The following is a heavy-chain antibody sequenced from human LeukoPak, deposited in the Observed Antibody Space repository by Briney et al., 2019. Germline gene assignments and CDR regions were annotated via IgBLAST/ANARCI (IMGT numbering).Heavy chain of an antibody. D-gene: IGHD1-26*01. CDR3: ARERLGGSYYRPVEY. Sequence: SQTLSLTCTVSGGSITNGGYYWSWIRQPAGKGLEWIGRIYTTGSTNYNPSLKSRVTISLDTSKNQFSLKLSSVSAEDTALYYCARERLGGSYYRPVEYWGQGTLVTVSS. V-gene: IGHV4-61*02. CDR1: GGSITNGGYY. J-gene: IGHJ4*02. CDR2: IYTTGST.